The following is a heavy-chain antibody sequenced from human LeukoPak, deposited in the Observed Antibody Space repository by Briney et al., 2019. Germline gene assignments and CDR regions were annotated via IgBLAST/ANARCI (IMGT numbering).Heavy chain of an antibody. CDR2: IIPIFGTA. J-gene: IGHJ4*02. Sequence: SVKVSCKASGGTFSSYAISWVRQAPGQGLEWMGRIIPIFGTANYAQKFQGRVTITTDESTSTAYMELSSLRSEDTAVYYCARYPNSGSYYFDYWGQGTLVTVSS. V-gene: IGHV1-69*05. D-gene: IGHD1-26*01. CDR1: GGTFSSYA. CDR3: ARYPNSGSYYFDY.